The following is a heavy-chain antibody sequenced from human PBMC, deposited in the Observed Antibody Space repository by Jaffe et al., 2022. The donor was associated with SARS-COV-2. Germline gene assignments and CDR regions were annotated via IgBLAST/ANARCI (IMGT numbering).Heavy chain of an antibody. CDR3: ARTISYGWGYGMDV. V-gene: IGHV2-26*01. D-gene: IGHD5-18*01. J-gene: IGHJ6*02. Sequence: QVTLKESGPVLVKPTETLTLTCTVSGFSVSSARMGVSWIRQPPGKALEWLAHIFSNDEKSYSTSLKSRLTISKDTSNSQVVLTMTNMDPVDTATYYCARTISYGWGYGMDVWGQGTTVTVSS. CDR1: GFSVSSARMG. CDR2: IFSNDEK.